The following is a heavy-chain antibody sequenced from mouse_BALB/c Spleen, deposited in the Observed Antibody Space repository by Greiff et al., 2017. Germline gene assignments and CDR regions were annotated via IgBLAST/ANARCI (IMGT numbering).Heavy chain of an antibody. D-gene: IGHD2-3*01. CDR1: GYTFTDYA. Sequence: VQRVESGAELVRPGVSVKISCKGSGYTFTDYAMHWVKQSHAKSLEWIGVISTYYGDASYNQKFKGKATMTVDKSSSTAYMELARLTSEDSAIYYCARDGGLAYWGQGTLVTVSA. J-gene: IGHJ3*01. CDR3: ARDGGLAY. V-gene: IGHV1S137*01. CDR2: ISTYYGDA.